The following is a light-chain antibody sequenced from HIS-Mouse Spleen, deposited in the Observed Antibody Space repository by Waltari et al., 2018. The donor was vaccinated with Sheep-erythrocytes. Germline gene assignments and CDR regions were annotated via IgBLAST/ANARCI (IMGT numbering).Light chain of an antibody. V-gene: IGLV3-1*01. CDR3: QAWDSSTAV. Sequence: SYELTQPHSVSVSPGQTASITRSGDKLGEKYACWYQQKPGQSPVLVIYQDSKRPSGIPERFSGSNSGNTATLTISGTQAMDEADYYCQAWDSSTAVFGGGTKLTVL. CDR2: QDS. J-gene: IGLJ2*01. CDR1: KLGEKY.